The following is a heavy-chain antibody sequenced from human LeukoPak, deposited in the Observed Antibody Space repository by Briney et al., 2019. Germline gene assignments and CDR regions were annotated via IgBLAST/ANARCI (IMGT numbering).Heavy chain of an antibody. CDR1: GFTFSDYY. CDR2: ISSSGSTI. D-gene: IGHD3-3*01. V-gene: IGHV3-11*01. J-gene: IGHJ5*02. Sequence: GGSLRLSCAASGFTFSDYYMSWIRQAPGKGLEWVSYISSSGSTIYYADSVKGRFTISRDNAKNSLYLQMNSLRAEDTAVYYCARIRFLEFENWFDPWGQGTLVTVS. CDR3: ARIRFLEFENWFDP.